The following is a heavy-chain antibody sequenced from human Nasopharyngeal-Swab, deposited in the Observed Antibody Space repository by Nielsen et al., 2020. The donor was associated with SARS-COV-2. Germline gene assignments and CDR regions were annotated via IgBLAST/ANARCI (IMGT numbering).Heavy chain of an antibody. Sequence: GVLKISCVASGYSFRTYGMSWVRQAPGRGLEWVSYSSHYDGSTYYTDSVKGRFTVSRDNSKNTLHLQMNSLRADDTAVYFCARDNSGRYPDYWGQGTRVTVSS. CDR2: SSHYDGST. CDR3: ARDNSGRYPDY. J-gene: IGHJ4*02. V-gene: IGHV3-23*01. D-gene: IGHD3-10*01. CDR1: GYSFRTYG.